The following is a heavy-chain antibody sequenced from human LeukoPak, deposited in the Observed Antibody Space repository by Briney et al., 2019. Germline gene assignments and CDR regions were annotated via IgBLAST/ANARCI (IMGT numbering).Heavy chain of an antibody. CDR1: GGSISSGGYY. CDR3: ARVSGITIFGVVDYYYYYGMDV. Sequence: SETLSLTCTVSGGSISSGGYYWSWIRQHPGKGLEWIGYIYYSGSTYYNPSLKSRVTISVDTSKNQFSLKLSSVTAADTAVYYCARVSGITIFGVVDYYYYYGMDVWGQGATVTVSS. D-gene: IGHD3-3*01. J-gene: IGHJ6*02. CDR2: IYYSGST. V-gene: IGHV4-31*03.